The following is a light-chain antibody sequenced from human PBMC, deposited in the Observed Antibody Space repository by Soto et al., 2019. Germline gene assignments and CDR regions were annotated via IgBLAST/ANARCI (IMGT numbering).Light chain of an antibody. CDR1: INNIGSHDL. V-gene: IGLV2-23*01. J-gene: IGLJ3*02. Sequence: QSALTQPASVSGSPEQSITLSCTGTINNIGSHDLVSWYQQHPGKAPKLLIYEGTQRPSEISIRFSGSKSGNTASLTISGLRAEDEADYYCCAYAGSTTWVFGGGTKLTVL. CDR3: CAYAGSTTWV. CDR2: EGT.